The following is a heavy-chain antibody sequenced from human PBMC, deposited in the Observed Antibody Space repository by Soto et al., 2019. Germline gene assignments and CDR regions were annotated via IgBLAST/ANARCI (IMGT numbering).Heavy chain of an antibody. J-gene: IGHJ5*02. CDR1: GFTFRSYW. D-gene: IGHD1-1*01. CDR2: IVSDGSST. CDR3: ARANTNGRCDP. V-gene: IGHV3-74*01. Sequence: EVQLVESGGGLVEPGGSLRLSCAASGFTFRSYWMHWVRQAPGKGLVWVSRIVSDGSSTIYADSVKGRFTISRDNAKNTVYLQMNSLRAEDSAVYYCARANTNGRCDPWGQGALVTVSS.